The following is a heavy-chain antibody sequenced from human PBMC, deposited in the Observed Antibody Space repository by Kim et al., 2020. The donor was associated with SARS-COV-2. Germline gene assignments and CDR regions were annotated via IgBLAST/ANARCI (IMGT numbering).Heavy chain of an antibody. Sequence: NGNTKYSQKFQGRVTITRDTSASTAYMELSSLRSEDTAVYYCARAGYLDYWGQGTLVTVSS. CDR2: NGNT. V-gene: IGHV1-3*01. D-gene: IGHD3-10*01. J-gene: IGHJ4*02. CDR3: ARAGYLDY.